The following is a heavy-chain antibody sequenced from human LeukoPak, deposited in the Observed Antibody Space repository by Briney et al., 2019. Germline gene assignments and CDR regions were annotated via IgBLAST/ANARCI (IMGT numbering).Heavy chain of an antibody. J-gene: IGHJ4*02. Sequence: GGSLRLSCAASEFKFSDFWMTWVRQTPGKGLEWVANIKEDGSEEYHVDSVKGRFTISRDNTKSSLFLQMNSLRGDDTAVYYCVRDSRPGGAMGLYHNFDFWGQGTLVTVSS. V-gene: IGHV3-7*01. CDR1: EFKFSDFW. CDR3: VRDSRPGGAMGLYHNFDF. CDR2: IKEDGSEE. D-gene: IGHD3-16*01.